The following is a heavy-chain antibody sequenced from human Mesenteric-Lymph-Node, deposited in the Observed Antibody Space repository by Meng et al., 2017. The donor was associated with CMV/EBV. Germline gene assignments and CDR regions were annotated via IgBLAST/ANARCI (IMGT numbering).Heavy chain of an antibody. D-gene: IGHD5-18*01. J-gene: IGHJ4*02. CDR2: ISWDGGST. CDR1: GFTFDDYT. CDR3: ARGYSYGWEDLVDY. Sequence: ASGFTFDDYTMHWVRQAPGKGLEWVSLISWDGGSTYYADSVKGRFTISRDNSKNSLYLQMNSLRTEDTALYYCARGYSYGWEDLVDYWGQGTLVTVSS. V-gene: IGHV3-43*01.